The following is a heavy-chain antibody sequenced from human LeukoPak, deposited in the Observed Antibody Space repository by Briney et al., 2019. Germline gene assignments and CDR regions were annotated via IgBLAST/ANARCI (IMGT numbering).Heavy chain of an antibody. D-gene: IGHD3-22*01. Sequence: PGGSLRLSCAASGFTFSSYAMSWVRQAPGKGLEWVSVIYSGGSTYYADSVKGRFTISRDNSKNTLYLQMNSLRAEDTAVYYCARDRTYDYYDSSGSMNYGMDVWGQGTTVTVSS. J-gene: IGHJ6*02. CDR3: ARDRTYDYYDSSGSMNYGMDV. CDR2: IYSGGST. CDR1: GFTFSSYA. V-gene: IGHV3-66*02.